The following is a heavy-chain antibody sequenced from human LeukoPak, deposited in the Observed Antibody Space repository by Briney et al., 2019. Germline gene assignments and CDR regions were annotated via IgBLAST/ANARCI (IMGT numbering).Heavy chain of an antibody. CDR1: GFIFDTHT. D-gene: IGHD1-14*01. CDR2: ISGSGNST. V-gene: IGHV3-23*01. J-gene: IGHJ6*02. Sequence: GGSLRLSCTASGFIFDTHTLTWVRQAPGKGLEWVASISGSGNSTNYGDSVKGRFTISRDNFKRTVHLEMSNLRADDTAMYYCVRRAAVRGMDFWGLGTTVIVSS. CDR3: VRRAAVRGMDF.